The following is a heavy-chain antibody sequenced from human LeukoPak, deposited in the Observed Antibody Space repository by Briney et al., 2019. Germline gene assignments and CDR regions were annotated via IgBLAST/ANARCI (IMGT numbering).Heavy chain of an antibody. V-gene: IGHV4-61*02. CDR2: IYTSGST. CDR3: ARVGSSGVRY. CDR1: GDSISSGDYY. Sequence: PSQTLSLTCTVSGDSISSGDYYWSWIRQPAGKGLEWIGRIYTSGSTNYNPSLKSRVTISVDTSKNQFSLKLSSVTAADTAVYYCARVGSSGVRYWGQGTLVTVSS. J-gene: IGHJ4*02. D-gene: IGHD6-19*01.